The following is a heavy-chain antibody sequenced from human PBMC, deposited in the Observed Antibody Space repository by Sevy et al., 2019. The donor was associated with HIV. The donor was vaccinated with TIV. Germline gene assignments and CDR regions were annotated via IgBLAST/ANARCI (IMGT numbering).Heavy chain of an antibody. CDR3: AREGSGRY. D-gene: IGHD3-10*01. CDR1: GFTFNKYN. Sequence: GGSLRLSCAAAGFTFNKYNMIWVLHAPWKGLYGVSFISSGINYIYYADSVRGRVTTYRDNAKNSMYLQMNTLRAEDTAVYYCAREGSGRYWGQGTLVTVSS. CDR2: ISSGINYI. J-gene: IGHJ4*02. V-gene: IGHV3-21*01.